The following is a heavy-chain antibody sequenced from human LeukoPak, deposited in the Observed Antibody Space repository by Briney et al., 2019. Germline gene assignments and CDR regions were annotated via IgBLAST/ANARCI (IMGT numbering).Heavy chain of an antibody. CDR2: IYYSGST. Sequence: SETLFLTCVVSGGSIRTSSYYWSWIRQPPGKGLEWIGYIYYSGSTNYNPSLKSRVTISVDTSKNQFSLKLSSVTAADTAVYHCARDNWNYGSSMDVWGQGTTVTVSS. V-gene: IGHV4-61*01. J-gene: IGHJ6*02. CDR3: ARDNWNYGSSMDV. CDR1: GGSIRTSSYY. D-gene: IGHD1-7*01.